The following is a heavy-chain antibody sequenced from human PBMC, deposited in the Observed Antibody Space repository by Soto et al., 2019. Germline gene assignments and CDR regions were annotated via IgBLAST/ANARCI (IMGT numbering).Heavy chain of an antibody. CDR2: IWYDGSNK. CDR3: ARDAWATVTTKRTYYYYGMDV. CDR1: GFTFSSYG. V-gene: IGHV3-33*01. Sequence: VGSLRLSCTASGFTFSSYGMHWVRHSPFKVLGLVAVIWYDGSNKYYADSVKGRFTISRDNSKNTLYLQMNSLRAEDTAVYYCARDAWATVTTKRTYYYYGMDVWGQGTTVTVS. D-gene: IGHD4-17*01. J-gene: IGHJ6*02.